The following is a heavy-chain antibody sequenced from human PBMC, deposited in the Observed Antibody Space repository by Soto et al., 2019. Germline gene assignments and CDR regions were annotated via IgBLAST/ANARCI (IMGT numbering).Heavy chain of an antibody. J-gene: IGHJ5*02. D-gene: IGHD6-19*01. CDR3: AGMPYTSGLRFDP. CDR1: GDSYSISTYS. Sequence: LSLTCNMSGDSYSISTYSWSWIRQPPGKALQWVGFIYQSGVTSYNPSLASRVSISLDRSNNQCSLKLKSVTAADTAVYFCAGMPYTSGLRFDPWGPGTLVTVSS. CDR2: IYQSGVT. V-gene: IGHV4-30-2*01.